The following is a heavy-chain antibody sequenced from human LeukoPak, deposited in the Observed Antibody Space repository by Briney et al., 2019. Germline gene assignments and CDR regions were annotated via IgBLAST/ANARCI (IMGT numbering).Heavy chain of an antibody. CDR3: ARTLRKIKGSQFNGMDV. CDR2: INWNGGIT. Sequence: RPGGSLRLSCAASGFIFDDYGMSWVRQAPGKGLEWVSGINWNGGITGYADTVKGRFTISRDNAKNTLYLQINSLRAEDTALYHCARTLRKIKGSQFNGMDVWGQGATVTVSS. CDR1: GFIFDDYG. V-gene: IGHV3-20*01. J-gene: IGHJ6*02. D-gene: IGHD5-12*01.